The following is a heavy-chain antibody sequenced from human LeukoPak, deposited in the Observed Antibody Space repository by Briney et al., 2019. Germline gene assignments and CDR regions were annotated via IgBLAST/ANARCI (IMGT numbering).Heavy chain of an antibody. CDR2: IYHSGSV. J-gene: IGHJ5*02. V-gene: IGHV4-38-2*02. CDR3: ARDFGSGGTWRGWFDP. Sequence: SETPSLTCGVSGYSISTTNYWGWIRQPPGKGLEWIGSIYHSGSVHYNPSLKSRLTISVDTSKNQFSLKLSSVTAADTAVYYCARDFGSGGTWRGWFDPWGQGALVTVS. CDR1: GYSISTTNY. D-gene: IGHD2-15*01.